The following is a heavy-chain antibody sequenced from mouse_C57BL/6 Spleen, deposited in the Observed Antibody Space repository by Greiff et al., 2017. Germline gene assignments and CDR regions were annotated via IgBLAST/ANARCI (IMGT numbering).Heavy chain of an antibody. CDR3: ARRAYYYGSSPSYWYFDV. Sequence: QVQLQQPGAELVMPGASVKLSCKASGYTFTSYWMHWVKQRPGQGLEWIGEIDPSDSYTNYNQKFKGKSTLTVDKSSSTAYMQLSSLTSEDSAVYYCARRAYYYGSSPSYWYFDVWGTGTTVTVSS. CDR2: IDPSDSYT. V-gene: IGHV1-69*01. CDR1: GYTFTSYW. J-gene: IGHJ1*03. D-gene: IGHD1-1*01.